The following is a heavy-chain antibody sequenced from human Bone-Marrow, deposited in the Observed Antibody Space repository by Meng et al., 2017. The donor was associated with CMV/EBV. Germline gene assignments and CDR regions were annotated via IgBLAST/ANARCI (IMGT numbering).Heavy chain of an antibody. CDR3: ARDSLINCSSTSCPYYYYGMDV. D-gene: IGHD2-2*01. V-gene: IGHV4-34*01. J-gene: IGHJ6*02. CDR1: GGSFSGYY. Sequence: SETLSLTCAVYGGSFSGYYWSWIRQPPGKGLEWIGEINHSGSTNCNPSLKSRVTISVDTSKNQFSLKLSSVTAADTAVYYCARDSLINCSSTSCPYYYYGMDVWGQGTTVTVSS. CDR2: INHSGST.